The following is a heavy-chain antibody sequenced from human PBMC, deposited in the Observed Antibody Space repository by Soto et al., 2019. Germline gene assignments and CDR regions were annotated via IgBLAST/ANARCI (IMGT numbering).Heavy chain of an antibody. CDR2: IIPIFGTT. Sequence: VEACSDAAGGTSSSYAIYWVRLGPRQGLEWMGGIIPIFGTTNYAQMFQGRVTITADESTSTAYMELSSLRFEDMPVHSCAPSGTRKVDTTVDVFGQRTTVTAS. J-gene: IGHJ6*02. CDR3: APSGTRKVDTTVDV. D-gene: IGHD5-18*01. CDR1: GGTSSSYA. V-gene: IGHV1-69*01.